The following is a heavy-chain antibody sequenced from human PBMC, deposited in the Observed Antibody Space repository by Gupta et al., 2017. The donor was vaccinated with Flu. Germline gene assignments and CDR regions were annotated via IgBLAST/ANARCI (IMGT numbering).Heavy chain of an antibody. Sequence: LRINSDGSSKSYADSVKGRFTISRDNAKNKLYLQMNSLTAEDTAVYYCGFGEYSDMEKRDYWGQGTLVTVSS. V-gene: IGHV3-74*01. CDR3: GFGEYSDMEKRDY. J-gene: IGHJ4*02. D-gene: IGHD3-10*01. CDR2: INSDGSSK.